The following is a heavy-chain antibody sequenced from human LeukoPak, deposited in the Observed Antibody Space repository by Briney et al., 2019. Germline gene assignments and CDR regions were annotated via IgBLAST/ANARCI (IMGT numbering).Heavy chain of an antibody. CDR2: TYYRSKWYN. J-gene: IGHJ4*02. V-gene: IGHV6-1*01. CDR1: GDSVSSNSAA. Sequence: SQTLSLTCAISGDSVSSNSAAWHWIRQSPSRGLERLGRTYYRSKWYNDYAVSVKSLITINPDTSKNQFSLQLNSVTPEDTAVYYCAREYSYGPYYFDYWGQGTLVTVSS. D-gene: IGHD5-18*01. CDR3: AREYSYGPYYFDY.